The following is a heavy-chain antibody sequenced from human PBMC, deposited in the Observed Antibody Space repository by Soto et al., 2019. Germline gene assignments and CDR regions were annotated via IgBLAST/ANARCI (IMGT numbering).Heavy chain of an antibody. CDR3: VRATYFSDSSGYTRCFDY. CDR1: GYTFTSYD. Sequence: ASVKVSCKASGYTFTSYDINWVRQATGQGLEWMGWMNPNSGNTGYAQKFQGRVTMTRNTSISTAYMELSSLKTEDTAVYYFVRATYFSDSSGYTRCFDYWGQGTLVTVSS. D-gene: IGHD3-22*01. J-gene: IGHJ4*02. CDR2: MNPNSGNT. V-gene: IGHV1-8*01.